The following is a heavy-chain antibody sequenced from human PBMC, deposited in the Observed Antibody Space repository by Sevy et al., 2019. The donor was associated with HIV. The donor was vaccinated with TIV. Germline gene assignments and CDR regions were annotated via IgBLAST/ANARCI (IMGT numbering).Heavy chain of an antibody. J-gene: IGHJ6*02. V-gene: IGHV3-21*01. D-gene: IGHD3-16*02. CDR2: ISSSSSYI. CDR1: GFTFSSYS. Sequence: GGSLRLSCTASGFTFSSYSMNRVRQAPWKGLEWVSSISSSSSYIYYADSVKGRFTISRDNAKNSLYLQMNSLRAEDTAVYYCARDRDYIWGSYPKGYYYYGMDVWGQGTTVTVSS. CDR3: ARDRDYIWGSYPKGYYYYGMDV.